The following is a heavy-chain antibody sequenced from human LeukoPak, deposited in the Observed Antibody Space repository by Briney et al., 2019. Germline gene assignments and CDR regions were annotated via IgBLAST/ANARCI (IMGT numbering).Heavy chain of an antibody. D-gene: IGHD5-18*01. CDR1: GFTFTNYN. CDR3: ARAATGYSYGYYY. V-gene: IGHV3-48*04. Sequence: VGALRLSCAASGFTFTNYNMNWVRQAPGKELEWVSYISTGSSAIYYADSVKGRFTISRDNAKNSLYLQMNSLRAEDTAVYYCARAATGYSYGYYYWGQGTLVTVSS. CDR2: ISTGSSAI. J-gene: IGHJ4*02.